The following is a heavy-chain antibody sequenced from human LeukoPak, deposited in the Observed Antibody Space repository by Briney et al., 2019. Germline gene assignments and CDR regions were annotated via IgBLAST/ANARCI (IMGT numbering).Heavy chain of an antibody. CDR2: TYYRSKWYN. V-gene: IGHV6-1*01. J-gene: IGHJ4*02. CDR1: GDSVSSNSAA. CDR3: ARGRTDLSSAARRFDY. D-gene: IGHD2-2*01. Sequence: SQTLSLTCAISGDSVSSNSAAWNWIRQSPSRGLEWLGRTYYRSKWYNDYAVSVKSRITINPDTSKNQFSLQLNSVTPEDTAVYYCARGRTDLSSAARRFDYWGQGTLVTVSS.